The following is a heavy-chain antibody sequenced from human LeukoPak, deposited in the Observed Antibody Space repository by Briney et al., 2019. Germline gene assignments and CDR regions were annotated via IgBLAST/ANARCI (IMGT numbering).Heavy chain of an antibody. D-gene: IGHD3-10*01. CDR2: ISSGSTYT. J-gene: IGHJ6*02. V-gene: IGHV3-11*06. CDR1: GFTFSDHY. Sequence: GGSLRLSCEVSGFTFSDHYMSWIRQAPGKRLEWVSYISSGSTYTNYADSVEGRFTISRDNAKNSLYLQKNSLRAEDAAVYYCARGLTMLRGLTHYYYYAMGVWGQGTTVTVSS. CDR3: ARGLTMLRGLTHYYYYAMGV.